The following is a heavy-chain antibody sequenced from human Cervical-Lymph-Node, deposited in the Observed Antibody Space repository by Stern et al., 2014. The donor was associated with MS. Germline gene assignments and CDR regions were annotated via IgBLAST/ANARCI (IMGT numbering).Heavy chain of an antibody. Sequence: QVQLQESGPGLVKPSQTPSLTCTVSGGPISSGGYYWTWIRQPPGKGLERLGSIYSSGSTYYNPAIKSRVTISVDTSKNQFSLKLSSVTAADTAVYYCARGGPKVWIQPYYYYGMDVWGQGTTVTVSS. CDR3: ARGGPKVWIQPYYYYGMDV. CDR1: GGPISSGGYY. V-gene: IGHV4-31*03. CDR2: IYSSGST. D-gene: IGHD5-18*01. J-gene: IGHJ6*02.